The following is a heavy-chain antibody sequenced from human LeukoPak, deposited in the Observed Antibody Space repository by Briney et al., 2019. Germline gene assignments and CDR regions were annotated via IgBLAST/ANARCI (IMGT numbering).Heavy chain of an antibody. CDR2: IIPIFGTA. D-gene: IGHD1-14*01. Sequence: ASVKVSCKASGGTFSSYAISWVRQAPGQGLEWMGGIIPIFGTANYAQKFQGRVTITADKSTSTAYMELSSLRSEDTAVYYCATSGKAAVMGPEPRDAFDIWGQGTMVTVSS. CDR1: GGTFSSYA. CDR3: ATSGKAAVMGPEPRDAFDI. V-gene: IGHV1-69*06. J-gene: IGHJ3*02.